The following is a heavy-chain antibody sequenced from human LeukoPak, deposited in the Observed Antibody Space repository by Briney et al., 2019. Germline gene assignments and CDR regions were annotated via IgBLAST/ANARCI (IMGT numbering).Heavy chain of an antibody. CDR2: IYSGGST. CDR3: ARAPRSYDSSEIDY. Sequence: GSLRLSCAASGFTVSSNYMSWVRQAPGKGLEWVSVIYSGGSTYYADSVKGRFTISRDNSKNTLYPQMNSLRAEDTAVYYCARAPRSYDSSEIDYWGQGTLVTVSS. J-gene: IGHJ4*02. CDR1: GFTVSSNY. V-gene: IGHV3-66*01. D-gene: IGHD3-22*01.